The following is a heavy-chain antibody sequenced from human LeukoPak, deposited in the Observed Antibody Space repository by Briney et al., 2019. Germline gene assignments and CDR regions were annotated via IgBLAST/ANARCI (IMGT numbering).Heavy chain of an antibody. CDR3: ARALTMVRGVINLYWYFDL. CDR1: GFTVSSNY. V-gene: IGHV3-53*01. Sequence: PGGSLRLSCAASGFTVSSNYMSWVRQAPGKGLEWVSVIYSGGSTYYADSVKGRFTISRDNSKNTLYLQMNSLRAEDTAVYYCARALTMVRGVINLYWYFDLWGRGTLVTVSS. D-gene: IGHD3-10*01. J-gene: IGHJ2*01. CDR2: IYSGGST.